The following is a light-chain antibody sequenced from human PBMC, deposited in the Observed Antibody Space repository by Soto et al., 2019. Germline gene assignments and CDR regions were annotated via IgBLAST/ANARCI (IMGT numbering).Light chain of an antibody. CDR2: AAS. V-gene: IGKV1-33*01. J-gene: IGKJ4*02. CDR1: KDISNL. Sequence: DIPMTQSPSSVSDSXGDRVTINCPARKDISNLLSWYQQRPGRAPKLXXHAASTLEQGGPSRLSGSGSVTEFTCTITTLQSEDIATYYGHQYHSLPLTFGGGTKVDIK. CDR3: HQYHSLPLT.